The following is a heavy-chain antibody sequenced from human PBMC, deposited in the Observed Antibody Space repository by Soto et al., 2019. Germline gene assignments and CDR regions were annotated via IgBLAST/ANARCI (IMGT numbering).Heavy chain of an antibody. CDR1: GGTFSSYA. D-gene: IGHD5-12*01. CDR2: IIPIFGTA. V-gene: IGHV1-69*12. J-gene: IGHJ4*02. CDR3: ARAQGYSGYDGLSN. Sequence: QVQLVQSGAEVKKPGSSVKVSCKASGGTFSSYAISWVRQAPGQGLEWMGGIIPIFGTANYAQKFQGRVTITAAESTSTAYMELSSLRSEDTAVYYCARAQGYSGYDGLSNWGQGTLVTVSS.